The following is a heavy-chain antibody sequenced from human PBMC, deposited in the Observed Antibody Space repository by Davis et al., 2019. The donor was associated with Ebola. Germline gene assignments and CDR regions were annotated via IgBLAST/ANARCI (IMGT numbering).Heavy chain of an antibody. V-gene: IGHV3-33*01. D-gene: IGHD2-15*01. J-gene: IGHJ4*02. CDR2: IWYDGSNK. Sequence: PGGSLRLSCAASGFTFSSYGMHWVRQAPGKGLEWVAVIWYDGSNKYYADSVKGRFTISRDNSKNTLYLQMNSLRAEDTAVYYCAREGYCSGGSCYHFDYWGQGTLVTVSS. CDR1: GFTFSSYG. CDR3: AREGYCSGGSCYHFDY.